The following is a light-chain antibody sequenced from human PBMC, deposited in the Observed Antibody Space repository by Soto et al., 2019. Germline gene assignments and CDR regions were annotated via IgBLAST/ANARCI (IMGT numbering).Light chain of an antibody. V-gene: IGLV3-1*01. CDR1: KLGDKY. Sequence: SYELTQPTSVSVSAGQTASITCSGDKLGDKYASWYQQKPGQSPVLVICQDSKRPSGIPERFSGSNSGNTATLTISGTQAMDEADYYCQAWDSSTSNYVFGTGTKLTV. CDR3: QAWDSSTSNYV. J-gene: IGLJ1*01. CDR2: QDS.